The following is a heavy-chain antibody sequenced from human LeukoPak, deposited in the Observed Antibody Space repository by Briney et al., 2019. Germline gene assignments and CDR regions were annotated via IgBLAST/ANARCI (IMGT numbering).Heavy chain of an antibody. CDR3: VRRFISVVVAPDWFDP. CDR1: GGSISSSSYY. V-gene: IGHV4-39*01. J-gene: IGHJ5*02. CDR2: IYYSGST. D-gene: IGHD2-15*01. Sequence: SETLSLTCTVSGGSISSSSYYWGWIRQPPGKGLELIGNIYYSGSTYYNPSLKSRVTISVDTSKNQFSLKLSSVTAADTAVYYCVRRFISVVVAPDWFDPWGQGTLVTVSS.